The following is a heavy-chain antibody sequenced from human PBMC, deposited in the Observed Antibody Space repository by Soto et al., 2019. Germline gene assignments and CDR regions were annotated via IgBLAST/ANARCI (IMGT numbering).Heavy chain of an antibody. CDR1: GFTFSSYA. CDR2: ISYDGSNK. V-gene: IGHV3-30-3*01. Sequence: QVQLVESGGGVVQPGRSLRLSCAASGFTFSSYAMHWVRQAPGKGLEWVAVISYDGSNKYYADSVKGRFTISRDNSKNTLYLQMNSMRAEDTAVYYCARDRVGYEFWSGYYPYYYYYYGMDVWGQGTTVTVSS. J-gene: IGHJ6*02. D-gene: IGHD3-3*01. CDR3: ARDRVGYEFWSGYYPYYYYYYGMDV.